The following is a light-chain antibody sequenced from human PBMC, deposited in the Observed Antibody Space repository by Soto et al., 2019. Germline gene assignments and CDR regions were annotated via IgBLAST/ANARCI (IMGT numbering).Light chain of an antibody. J-gene: IGKJ1*01. CDR3: LQTKQLPLT. CDR1: QSLLHSDGKTY. Sequence: EIVLTQTPLSLSVTPGQSASISCKSSQSLLHSDGKTYLYWYLQRPGQPPQLLMYEVSNRFSGVPERFSGSGSVTDFTLEISRVEAEDVGLYSCLQTKQLPLTFGHGTKVEVK. CDR2: EVS. V-gene: IGKV2D-29*01.